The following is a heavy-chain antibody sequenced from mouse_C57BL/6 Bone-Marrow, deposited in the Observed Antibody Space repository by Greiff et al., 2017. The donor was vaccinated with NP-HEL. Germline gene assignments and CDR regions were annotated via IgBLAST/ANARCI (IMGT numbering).Heavy chain of an antibody. CDR3: ARYESYYGSRYFDV. D-gene: IGHD1-1*01. J-gene: IGHJ1*03. V-gene: IGHV1-61*01. CDR1: GYTFTSYW. CDR2: IYPSDSET. Sequence: QVQLQQPGAELVRPGSSVKLSCKASGYTFTSYWMDWVKQRPGQGLEWIGNIYPSDSETHYNQKFKDKATLTVDKSSSTAYMQLSSLTSEDSAVYYCARYESYYGSRYFDVWGTGTTVTVSS.